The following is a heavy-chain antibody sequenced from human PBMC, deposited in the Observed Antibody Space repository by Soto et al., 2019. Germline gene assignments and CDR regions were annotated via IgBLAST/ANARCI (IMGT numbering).Heavy chain of an antibody. V-gene: IGHV3-9*01. CDR1: GFTFDDYA. CDR3: AKDVYSSSSGMDY. D-gene: IGHD6-6*01. CDR2: INWNSGSI. Sequence: EVQLVESGGGLVQPGRSLRLSCAASGFTFDDYAMHWVRQAPGKGLEWVSSINWNSGSIGYADSVKGRFTISRDNAKNPLYLQMNSLRAEDTALYYCAKDVYSSSSGMDYWGQGTLVTVSS. J-gene: IGHJ4*02.